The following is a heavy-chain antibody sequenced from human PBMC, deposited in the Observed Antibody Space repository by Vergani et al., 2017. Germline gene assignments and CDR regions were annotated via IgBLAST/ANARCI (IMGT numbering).Heavy chain of an antibody. D-gene: IGHD3-9*01. V-gene: IGHV2-5*01. CDR3: VHRLGYFDWDGAFDV. Sequence: QITLKESGPTLVKPTQTLTLTCTFSGFSLSTSGVGVGWIRQPPGKALEWLALIYWNDDERYSPSLKSRLTITKDTSKNQVVLTMTNMDPVDTATYYCVHRLGYFDWDGAFDVWGPGTMVTVSS. CDR2: IYWNDDE. J-gene: IGHJ3*01. CDR1: GFSLSTSGVG.